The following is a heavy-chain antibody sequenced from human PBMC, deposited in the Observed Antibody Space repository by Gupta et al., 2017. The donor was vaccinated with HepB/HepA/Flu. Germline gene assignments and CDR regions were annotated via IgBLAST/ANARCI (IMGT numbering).Heavy chain of an antibody. CDR2: INGDGGNK. V-gene: IGHV3-23*01. CDR1: GFTFSSFG. J-gene: IGHJ4*02. CDR3: GKGVSSGRLYYFDS. Sequence: EVQLLEPGGALRQPGVTLRLACAASGFTFSSFGMGWARRAPGKGLEWVAAINGDGGNKYYADFLKGRFTISRDNSRNTLYLQINGLRVEDTAIYYCGKGVSSGRLYYFDSWGQGTLVSVSS. D-gene: IGHD6-19*01.